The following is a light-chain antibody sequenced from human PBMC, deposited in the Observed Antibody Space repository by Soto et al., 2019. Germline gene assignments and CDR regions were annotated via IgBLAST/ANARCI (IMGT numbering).Light chain of an antibody. Sequence: DIQMTQSPSTLSASIGDRVTITCRASQSIGSWLAWYQQKPGRAPKLLVYKASSLESGVPSRFSGSGSGTEFTLTIISLQPDDFATYYCQQYNNYAWTFGQGTKV. CDR3: QQYNNYAWT. V-gene: IGKV1-5*03. CDR1: QSIGSW. CDR2: KAS. J-gene: IGKJ1*01.